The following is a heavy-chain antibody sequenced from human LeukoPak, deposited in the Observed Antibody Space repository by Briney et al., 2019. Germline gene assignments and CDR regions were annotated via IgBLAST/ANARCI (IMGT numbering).Heavy chain of an antibody. D-gene: IGHD1-26*01. V-gene: IGHV3-74*01. Sequence: PGGSLRLSCAASGFSFSSYWMHWVRQAPGKGLVWVARINSDGSTTNYADYVKGRFTISRDNAKNTLYLQMNSLRAEDTAVYYCVRRSSGSPPYYFDSWGQGTLVTVSS. CDR2: INSDGSTT. CDR3: VRRSSGSPPYYFDS. CDR1: GFSFSSYW. J-gene: IGHJ4*02.